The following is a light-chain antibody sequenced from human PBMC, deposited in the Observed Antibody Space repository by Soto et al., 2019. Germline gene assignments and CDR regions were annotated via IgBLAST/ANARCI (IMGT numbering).Light chain of an antibody. CDR2: AAS. CDR3: QQCYSSPRT. V-gene: IGKV1-39*01. Sequence: QLSLPKSTLSASTGDRLTITWRASQSIGSQLNWYQQRPGTAPKLLIYAASYMPSGVPSRISGSGSGTEFTLTINSLQPEDFATYYCQQCYSSPRTFGQGTKVDIK. CDR1: QSIGSQ. J-gene: IGKJ1*01.